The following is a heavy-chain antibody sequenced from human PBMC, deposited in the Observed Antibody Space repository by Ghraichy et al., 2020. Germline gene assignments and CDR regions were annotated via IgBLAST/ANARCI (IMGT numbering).Heavy chain of an antibody. V-gene: IGHV4-39*02. CDR2: IYYSGST. CDR3: ARESKGYFDWTGYAFDI. J-gene: IGHJ3*02. Sequence: SETLSLTCTVSGGSISSSSYYWGWIRXPPGKGLXWIGSIYYSGSTYYNPSLKSRVTISVDTSKNQFSLKLSSVTAADTAVYYCARESKGYFDWTGYAFDIWGQWTMVTLSS. CDR1: GGSISSSSYY. D-gene: IGHD3-9*01.